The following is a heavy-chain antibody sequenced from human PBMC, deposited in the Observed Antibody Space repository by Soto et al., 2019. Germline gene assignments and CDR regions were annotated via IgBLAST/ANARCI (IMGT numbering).Heavy chain of an antibody. J-gene: IGHJ5*02. V-gene: IGHV1-69*01. Sequence: QVQLVQSGAEVKKPGSSVKVSCKASGGTFSSYAISWVRQAPGQGLEWMGGIIPIFGTANYAQKFQGRVTITADESTSTAYMELSSLRSEDTALYYCARGDRGEMATITWFDPWGQGTLVTVSS. CDR3: ARGDRGEMATITWFDP. D-gene: IGHD5-12*01. CDR1: GGTFSSYA. CDR2: IIPIFGTA.